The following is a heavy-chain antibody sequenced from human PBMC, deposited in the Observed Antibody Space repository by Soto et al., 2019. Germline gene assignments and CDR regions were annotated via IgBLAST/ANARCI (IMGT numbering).Heavy chain of an antibody. CDR1: GFTFSSYW. CDR3: ARVPTDYSSSRYGFDP. D-gene: IGHD6-13*01. V-gene: IGHV3-7*01. J-gene: IGHJ5*02. Sequence: GGSLRLSCAASGFTFSSYWMSWVRQAPWKGLEWVANIKQDGSEKYYVDSVKGRFTISRDNAKNSLYLQMNSLRAEDTAVYYCARVPTDYSSSRYGFDPGGQGTLVTVSS. CDR2: IKQDGSEK.